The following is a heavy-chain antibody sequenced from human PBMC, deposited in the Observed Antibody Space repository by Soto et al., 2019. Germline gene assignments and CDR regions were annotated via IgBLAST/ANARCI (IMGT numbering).Heavy chain of an antibody. CDR1: GYTFTSYY. CDR2: INPSGGST. D-gene: IGHD6-19*01. CDR3: AREGGSSGWYGNNWFDP. Sequence: QVQLVQSGAEVKKPGASVKVSCKASGYTFTSYYMHWVRQAPGQGLEWMGIINPSGGSTSYAQKFQGRVTMTRDTSTSTVYMELSSLGSEDTAVYYCAREGGSSGWYGNNWFDPWGQGTLVTVSS. J-gene: IGHJ5*02. V-gene: IGHV1-46*03.